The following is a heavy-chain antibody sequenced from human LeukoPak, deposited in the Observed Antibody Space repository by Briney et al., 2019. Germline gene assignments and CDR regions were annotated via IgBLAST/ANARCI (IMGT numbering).Heavy chain of an antibody. CDR3: AETAVPPALDAFDI. CDR1: GGTFSSYA. J-gene: IGHJ3*02. D-gene: IGHD4-11*01. Sequence: ASVNVSCKASGGTFSSYAISWVRQAPGQGLEWMGWINTNTGNPTYAQGFTGRFVFSLDTSVSTAYLQISSLKAEDTAVYYCAETAVPPALDAFDIWGQGTMVTVSS. CDR2: INTNTGNP. V-gene: IGHV7-4-1*02.